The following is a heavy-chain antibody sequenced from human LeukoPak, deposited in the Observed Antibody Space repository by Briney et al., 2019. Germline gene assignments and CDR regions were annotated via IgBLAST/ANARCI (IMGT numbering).Heavy chain of an antibody. CDR1: GGSFSGYY. CDR2: INHSGST. V-gene: IGHV4-34*01. CDR3: ARGPQYCSGGSCSHYFDY. Sequence: KSSETLSLTCAVYGGSFSGYYWSWIRQPPGKGLEWIGEINHSGSTNYNPSLKSRVTISVDTSKNQFSLKLSSVTAADTAVYYCARGPQYCSGGSCSHYFDYWGQGTLVTVSS. J-gene: IGHJ4*02. D-gene: IGHD2-15*01.